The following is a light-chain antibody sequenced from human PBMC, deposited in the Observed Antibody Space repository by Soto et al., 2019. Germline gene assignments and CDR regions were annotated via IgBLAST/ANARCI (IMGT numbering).Light chain of an antibody. V-gene: IGLV2-14*01. Sequence: QSALTQPASVSGSPGQSITISCTGTTSDVGAHNYVSWYQQHPGRAPKLLIYQVSYRPSGVSNRFSGSKSGNTAYLTISGLQAEDEADYYCSSFTTITTWVFGGGTKLTVL. CDR3: SSFTTITTWV. CDR1: TSDVGAHNY. J-gene: IGLJ3*02. CDR2: QVS.